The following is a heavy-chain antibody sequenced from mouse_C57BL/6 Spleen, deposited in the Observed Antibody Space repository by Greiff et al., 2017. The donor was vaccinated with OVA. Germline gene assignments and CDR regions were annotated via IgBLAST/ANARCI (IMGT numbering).Heavy chain of an antibody. D-gene: IGHD2-1*01. CDR2: IYPGDGDT. CDR1: GYAFSSSW. CDR3: ARGEVYYGNYYFDY. Sequence: QVQLKESGPELVKPGASVKISCKASGYAFSSSWMNWVKQRPGKGLEWIGRIYPGDGDTNYNGKFKGKATLTADKSSSTAYMQLSSLTSEDSAVYFCARGEVYYGNYYFDYWGQGTTLTVSS. J-gene: IGHJ2*01. V-gene: IGHV1-82*01.